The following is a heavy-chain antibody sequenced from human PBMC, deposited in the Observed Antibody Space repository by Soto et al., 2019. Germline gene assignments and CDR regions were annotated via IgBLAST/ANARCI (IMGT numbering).Heavy chain of an antibody. Sequence: QVQLVQSGAEVKKPGASVKVSCKASGYTFTSYGISWVRQAPGQGLEWMGWISAYNGNTTYAQKRQGRVTMTTDTSTSTAYMELRSLRSDDTAVYYCARDRRVTTSGGNWFDPCGQGTLASVSS. CDR1: GYTFTSYG. J-gene: IGHJ5*01. D-gene: IGHD4-17*01. CDR3: ARDRRVTTSGGNWFDP. V-gene: IGHV1-18*04. CDR2: ISAYNGNT.